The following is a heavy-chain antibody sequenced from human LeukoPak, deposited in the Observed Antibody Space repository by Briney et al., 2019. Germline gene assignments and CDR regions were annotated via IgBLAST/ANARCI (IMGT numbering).Heavy chain of an antibody. D-gene: IGHD3-3*01. J-gene: IGHJ6*03. Sequence: SETLSLTCTVSGGSISSGDYYWSWIRQPPGKGLEWIGYIYYSGSTNYNPSLKSRVTISVDTSKNQFSLKLSSVTAADTAVYYCARTYYDFWSGYSNYYYYMDVWGKGTTVTVSS. CDR2: IYYSGST. CDR1: GGSISSGDYY. V-gene: IGHV4-61*08. CDR3: ARTYYDFWSGYSNYYYYMDV.